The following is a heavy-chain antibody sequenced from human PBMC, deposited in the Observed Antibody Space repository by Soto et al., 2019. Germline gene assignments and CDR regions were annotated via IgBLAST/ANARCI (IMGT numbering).Heavy chain of an antibody. J-gene: IGHJ4*02. V-gene: IGHV1-3*01. D-gene: IGHD2-21*02. CDR1: GYTFTSYA. Sequence: KVSCKASGYTFTSYAMHWVRQAPGQRLEWMGWINAGNGNTKYSQKFQGRVTITRDTSASTAYMELSSLRSEDTAVYYCARSIVVVTALDYWGQGTLVTVSS. CDR2: INAGNGNT. CDR3: ARSIVVVTALDY.